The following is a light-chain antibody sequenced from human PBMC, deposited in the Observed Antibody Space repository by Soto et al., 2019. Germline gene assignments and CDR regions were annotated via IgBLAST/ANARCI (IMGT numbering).Light chain of an antibody. CDR3: QQHNSDSRCS. Sequence: IQKNLPRSSLTAHVGARFTITCPASQVIRNYLGWYQQKPGKAPKLLIYAASSLQSGVPSRFSGSGSGTDFTLTISSLQPDDVAPCYLQQHNSDSRCSFGQ. V-gene: IGKV1-6*01. CDR1: QVIRNY. CDR2: AAS. J-gene: IGKJ2*04.